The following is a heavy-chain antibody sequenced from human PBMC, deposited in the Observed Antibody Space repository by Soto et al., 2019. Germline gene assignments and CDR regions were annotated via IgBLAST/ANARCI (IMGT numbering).Heavy chain of an antibody. Sequence: GGSLRLSCAASGFTFSSYSMSWVRQAPGKGLEWVSGFRSSGDGGTTYYADSVKGRFTISRDNSKNTLFLQMNSLRAEDTAIYYCAKKVNSGPGSQYFDYWGQGTLVTSPQ. CDR2: FRSSGDGGTT. CDR1: GFTFSSYS. CDR3: AKKVNSGPGSQYFDY. D-gene: IGHD3-10*01. V-gene: IGHV3-23*01. J-gene: IGHJ4*02.